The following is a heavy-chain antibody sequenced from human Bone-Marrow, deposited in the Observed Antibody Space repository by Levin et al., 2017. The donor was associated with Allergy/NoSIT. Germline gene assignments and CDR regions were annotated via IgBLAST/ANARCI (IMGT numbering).Heavy chain of an antibody. Sequence: ASVKVSCKASGYTFTSYDINWVRQATGQGLEWMGWMNPNSGNTGYAQKFQGRVTMTRNTSISTAYMELSSLRSEDTAVYYCARGGSSSTSCPPGKGVWFDPWGQGTLVTVSS. V-gene: IGHV1-8*01. D-gene: IGHD2-2*01. CDR1: GYTFTSYD. CDR3: ARGGSSSTSCPPGKGVWFDP. CDR2: MNPNSGNT. J-gene: IGHJ5*02.